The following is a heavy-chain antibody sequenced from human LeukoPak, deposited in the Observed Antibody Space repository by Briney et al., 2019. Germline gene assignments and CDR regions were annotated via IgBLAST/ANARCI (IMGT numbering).Heavy chain of an antibody. Sequence: GASVKVSCKVSGHTLAQLSMHWVRQAPGKGLEWMGGFDPEESEIVYAQKFQGRVTMTEDTSTDTAYMELTSLRSDDTAVYYCATVSDYDQMMWSYCAFDIWGQGTMVTVSS. CDR2: FDPEESEI. CDR1: GHTLAQLS. CDR3: ATVSDYDQMMWSYCAFDI. V-gene: IGHV1-24*01. D-gene: IGHD4-17*01. J-gene: IGHJ3*02.